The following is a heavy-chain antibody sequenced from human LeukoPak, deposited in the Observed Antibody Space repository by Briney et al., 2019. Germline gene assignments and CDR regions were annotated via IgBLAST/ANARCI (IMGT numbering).Heavy chain of an antibody. D-gene: IGHD3-10*02. CDR3: ARDQPRTRFGELLSFDY. J-gene: IGHJ4*02. CDR2: ISSSSSSYI. V-gene: IGHV3-21*01. CDR1: GFTFSSYS. Sequence: PGGSLRLSCAASGFTFSSYSMNWVRQAPGKGLEWVSSISSSSSSYIYYADSVKGRFTISRDNAKNSLYLQMNSLRAEDTAVYYCARDQPRTRFGELLSFDYWGQGTLVTVSS.